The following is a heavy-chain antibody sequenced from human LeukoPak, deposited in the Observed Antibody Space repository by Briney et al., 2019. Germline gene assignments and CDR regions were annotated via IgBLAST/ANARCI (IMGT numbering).Heavy chain of an antibody. D-gene: IGHD6-19*01. V-gene: IGHV4-39*07. Sequence: SETLSLTCTVSGGSISSSSYYWGWIRQPPGKGLEWIGSIYYSGSTYYNPSLKSRVTISVDTSKNQFSLKLSSVTAADTAVYYCARGSYSSGGDYWGQGTLVTVSS. J-gene: IGHJ4*02. CDR2: IYYSGST. CDR1: GGSISSSSYY. CDR3: ARGSYSSGGDY.